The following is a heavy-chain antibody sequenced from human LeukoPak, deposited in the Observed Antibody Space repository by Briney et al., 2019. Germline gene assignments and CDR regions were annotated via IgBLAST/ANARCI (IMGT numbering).Heavy chain of an antibody. Sequence: SETLSLTCTVSGGSISSYYWSWIRQPPGKGLEWIGYIYYSGSTNYNPSLKSRVTISVDTSKNQFSLKLSSVTAPDTAVYYCAGHHPRNTVDFWGQGTLVTVSS. CDR3: AGHHPRNTVDF. CDR1: GGSISSYY. V-gene: IGHV4-59*08. J-gene: IGHJ4*02. CDR2: IYYSGST. D-gene: IGHD2/OR15-2a*01.